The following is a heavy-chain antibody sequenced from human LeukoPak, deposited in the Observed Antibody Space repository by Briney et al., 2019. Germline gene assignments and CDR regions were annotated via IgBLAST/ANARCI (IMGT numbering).Heavy chain of an antibody. D-gene: IGHD2-15*01. V-gene: IGHV3-9*01. Sequence: GGSLRLSCAASGFTFDDYAMHWVRQAPGKGLEWVSGIIRNSGSIGYADSVKGRFTISRDNAKNSLYLQMNRLRAEDTALYYCAKEKVVAATLDYWGQGTLVTVSS. CDR2: IIRNSGSI. CDR3: AKEKVVAATLDY. CDR1: GFTFDDYA. J-gene: IGHJ4*02.